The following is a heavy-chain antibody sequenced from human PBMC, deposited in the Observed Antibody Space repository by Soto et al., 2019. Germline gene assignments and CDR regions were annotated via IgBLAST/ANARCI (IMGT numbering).Heavy chain of an antibody. CDR3: AIFYWGHYDNWFDS. J-gene: IGHJ5*01. CDR2: INPNSGNT. V-gene: IGHV1-8*02. Sequence: ASVKVSCKASGYTFTGYYMHWVRQAPGQGLEWMGWINPNSGNTGYAQKFQGRVTMTRNTSISTAYMELSSLRSEDTAVYYCAIFYWGHYDNWFDSWGQGTLVTVFS. D-gene: IGHD3-16*01. CDR1: GYTFTGYY.